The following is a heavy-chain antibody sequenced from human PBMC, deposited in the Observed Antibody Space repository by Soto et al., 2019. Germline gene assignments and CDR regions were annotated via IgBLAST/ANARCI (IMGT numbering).Heavy chain of an antibody. CDR2: INWKSDI. CDR3: AISQDRGGRTTFIY. D-gene: IGHD3-16*01. V-gene: IGHV3-9*01. J-gene: IGHJ4*02. CDR1: VFTFDDNA. Sequence: SLLVSCAFSVFTFDDNAMHWVRQAPEKGLEWVSGINWKSDIGYADSVKGRFTISRDNAENSLYLQMNSLRAEDTALYYCAISQDRGGRTTFIYWGQGTKVTVSS.